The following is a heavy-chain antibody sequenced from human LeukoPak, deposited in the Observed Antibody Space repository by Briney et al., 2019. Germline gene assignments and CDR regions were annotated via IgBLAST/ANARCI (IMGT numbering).Heavy chain of an antibody. CDR1: GFTFSHYA. CDR2: ISYNGGNK. Sequence: GGSLRLSCAASGFTFSHYAIHWVRQAPGKGLEWLSLISYNGGNKYYADSVKGRFTISRDNANKNSLYLQMNSLRAEDTALYYCAIRGSPMVRDYWGQGTLVTVSS. V-gene: IGHV3-30*04. CDR3: AIRGSPMVRDY. J-gene: IGHJ4*02. D-gene: IGHD3-10*01.